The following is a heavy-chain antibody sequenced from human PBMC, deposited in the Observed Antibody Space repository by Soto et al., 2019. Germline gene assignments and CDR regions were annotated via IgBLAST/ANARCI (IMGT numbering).Heavy chain of an antibody. Sequence: PMASVKVSCKASGYTLTSYGMSGVRQPPGQGLEWMGWISAYNGNTNYAQKLQGRVTMTTDTSTSTAYMELRSLRSDDTAVYYCARGGEWELLLVYWGQGTLVTVSS. CDR1: GYTLTSYG. CDR3: ARGGEWELLLVY. J-gene: IGHJ4*02. V-gene: IGHV1-18*01. D-gene: IGHD1-26*01. CDR2: ISAYNGNT.